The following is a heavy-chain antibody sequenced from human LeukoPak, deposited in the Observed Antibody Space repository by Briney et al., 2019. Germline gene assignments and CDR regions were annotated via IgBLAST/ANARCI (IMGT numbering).Heavy chain of an antibody. CDR2: ISDYNGNT. CDR3: AREGYYESSGFSQLSFYNYGMDV. J-gene: IGHJ6*02. Sequence: GASVTVSCKASGYTFSIYGITWVRQAPGQGLEWMGWISDYNGNTKYAQKLQGRVTMTTDTSTSTAYMELRSLTSDDTAVYYCAREGYYESSGFSQLSFYNYGMDVWGQGTTVTVSS. D-gene: IGHD3-22*01. CDR1: GYTFSIYG. V-gene: IGHV1-18*01.